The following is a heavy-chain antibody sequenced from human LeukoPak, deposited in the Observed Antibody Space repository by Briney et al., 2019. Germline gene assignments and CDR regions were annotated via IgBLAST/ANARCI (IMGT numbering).Heavy chain of an antibody. J-gene: IGHJ3*02. CDR2: ISWNSGSI. CDR1: GFTFDDYA. V-gene: IGHV3-9*01. D-gene: IGHD3-3*01. Sequence: PGGSLRLSCAASGFTFDDYAMHWVRQAPGKGLEWVSGISWNSGSIGYADSVKGRFTISRDNAKNSLYLQMNSLRAEDTAVYYCARDLITIFGVVTPDAFDIWGQGTMVTVSS. CDR3: ARDLITIFGVVTPDAFDI.